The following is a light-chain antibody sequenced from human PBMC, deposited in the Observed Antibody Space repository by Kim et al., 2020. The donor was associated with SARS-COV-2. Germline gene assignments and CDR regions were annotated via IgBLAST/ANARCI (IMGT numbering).Light chain of an antibody. V-gene: IGKV4-1*01. CDR2: WAS. J-gene: IGKJ2*01. Sequence: DIVMTQSSDSLAVSLGERATINCKSSQSVLYSSNNKNYLAWYQQKPGQPPKLLIYWASTRESGVPDRFSGSGSGTDFTLTISSLQAEDGAVYYCQQYFDIPYTFGQGTKLEI. CDR1: QSVLYSSNNKNY. CDR3: QQYFDIPYT.